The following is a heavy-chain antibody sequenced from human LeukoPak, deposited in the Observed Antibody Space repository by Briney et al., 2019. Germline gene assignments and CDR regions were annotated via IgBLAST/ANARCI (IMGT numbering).Heavy chain of an antibody. CDR2: INQDDSQI. CDR1: GFTFNKYW. Sequence: GGSLRLSCAASGFTFNKYWLTWVRQAPGKGLEWVANINQDDSQIYYLESVEGRFTITRDNARNSLYLQMNSLRAEDAAFYYCARHGQTYSSGSSDYEGYWGQGTLVTVSS. CDR3: ARHGQTYSSGSSDYEGY. J-gene: IGHJ4*02. D-gene: IGHD3-10*01. V-gene: IGHV3-7*03.